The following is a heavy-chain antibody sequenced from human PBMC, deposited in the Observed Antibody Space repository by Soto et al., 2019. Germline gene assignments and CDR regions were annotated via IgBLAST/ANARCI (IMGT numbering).Heavy chain of an antibody. D-gene: IGHD2-21*02. CDR1: GGSISNKHYY. CDR3: ARDLWGYCGADCYPLDV. CDR2: IYDSENT. V-gene: IGHV4-30-4*02. J-gene: IGHJ6*02. Sequence: SETLSLTCTVSGGSISNKHYYWSWIRQSPGKGLEWIGHIYDSENTYNNPSLKNRVTISVDTSKNQFSLKLTSVTAADTAVYYCARDLWGYCGADCYPLDVSGQGTMVTVSS.